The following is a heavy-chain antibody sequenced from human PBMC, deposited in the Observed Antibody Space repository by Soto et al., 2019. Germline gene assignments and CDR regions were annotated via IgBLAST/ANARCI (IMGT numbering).Heavy chain of an antibody. CDR1: GYRLTRSW. D-gene: IGHD1-7*01. CDR2: LYPGDSDT. CDR3: SRRKCCGTDCSYIDV. J-gene: IGHJ6*03. Sequence: VEALKISCEGPGYRLTRSWRGWVRQMPGKGLERMGILYPGDSDTRNSPSFQAQVTISADKSISPAYLQWSSLKATDTAMYYFSRRKCCGTDCSYIDVWGKGTMVTGSS. V-gene: IGHV5-51*01.